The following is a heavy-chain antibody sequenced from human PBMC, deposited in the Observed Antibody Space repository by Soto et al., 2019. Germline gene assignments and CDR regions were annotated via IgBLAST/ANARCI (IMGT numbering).Heavy chain of an antibody. CDR1: GFTFGTYV. V-gene: IGHV3-23*01. J-gene: IGHJ4*02. CDR2: MSGSGDEI. CDR3: AMYIQTGDEGH. Sequence: EVQLLESGGGLLQPGGSLRLSCAASGFTFGTYVMIWVRQAPGKGLEWVSGMSGSGDEINYADSVRGRFAISRDNSKNTLYLQMNSLRAEDTAMYYCAMYIQTGDEGHWGQGTLVTVSS. D-gene: IGHD7-27*01.